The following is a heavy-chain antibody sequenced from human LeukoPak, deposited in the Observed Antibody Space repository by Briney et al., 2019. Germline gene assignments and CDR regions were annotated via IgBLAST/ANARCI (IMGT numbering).Heavy chain of an antibody. V-gene: IGHV1-69*04. Sequence: GSSVKVSCKASGGTFSSYAISWVRQAPGQGLEWMGRIIPILGIANYAQKFQGRVTITADKSTSTAYMELSSLRSEDTAVYYCARTGGGGYYYYMDVWGKGTTVTVSS. D-gene: IGHD3-10*01. CDR1: GGTFSSYA. CDR2: IIPILGIA. CDR3: ARTGGGGYYYYMDV. J-gene: IGHJ6*03.